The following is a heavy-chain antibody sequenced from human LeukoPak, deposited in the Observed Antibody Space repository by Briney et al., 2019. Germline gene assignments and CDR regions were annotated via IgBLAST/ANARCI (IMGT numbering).Heavy chain of an antibody. V-gene: IGHV3-48*01. CDR2: ISSASNTI. CDR1: GFTFSSYS. Sequence: GGSLRLSCAASGFTFSSYSMNWVRQAPGQGLEWVSYISSASNTIYYADSVKGRFTISRDNAKNSLYLQMNSLRAEETAMYYCARDGWFGDYNWFDPWGQGNLVTVSS. J-gene: IGHJ5*02. D-gene: IGHD3-10*01. CDR3: ARDGWFGDYNWFDP.